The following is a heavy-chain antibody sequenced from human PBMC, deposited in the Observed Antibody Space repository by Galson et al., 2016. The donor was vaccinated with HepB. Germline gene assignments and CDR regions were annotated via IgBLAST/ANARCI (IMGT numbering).Heavy chain of an antibody. CDR2: INPSSGDT. Sequence: SVKVSCKASRYTFTGYYMHWVRQAPGQGLEWMGWINPSSGDTNYAQKFQGRGTMTRDTSISTAYMELTRPRSDDTAVYYCARDFQGGGWNLFDYWGQGTLVTVSS. D-gene: IGHD2-15*01. J-gene: IGHJ4*02. V-gene: IGHV1-2*02. CDR3: ARDFQGGGWNLFDY. CDR1: RYTFTGYY.